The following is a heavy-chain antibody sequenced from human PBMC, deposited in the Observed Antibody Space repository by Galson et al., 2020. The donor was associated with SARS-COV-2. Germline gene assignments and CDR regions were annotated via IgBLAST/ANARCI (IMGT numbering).Heavy chain of an antibody. CDR3: AKDLPVAAAGETFD. V-gene: IGHV3-33*06. Sequence: GGSLRLSCVASGFTFRNYAMHWVRQAPGKGLEWVAILWYDGSNKYYADSVKGRFTISRDNSKNTLYLQMNSLRAEDMAVYYCAKDLPVAAAGETFDWGQGTLVTVSS. CDR1: GFTFRNYA. J-gene: IGHJ4*02. CDR2: LWYDGSNK. D-gene: IGHD6-13*01.